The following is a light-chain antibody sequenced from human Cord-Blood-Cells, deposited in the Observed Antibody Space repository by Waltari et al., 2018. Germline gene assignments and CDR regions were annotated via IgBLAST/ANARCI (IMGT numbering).Light chain of an antibody. V-gene: IGLV2-23*01. Sequence: QSALTQPASVSGSPGHSITISCTGTSSDVGRYKLVSWYQQHPGKAPKIMIYEGSKRPAGVSNRFAGSKSGNTASLTISGLQAEDEADYYCCAYAGSRTYYVFGTGTKVTVL. CDR3: CAYAGSRTYYV. J-gene: IGLJ1*01. CDR2: EGS. CDR1: SSDVGRYKL.